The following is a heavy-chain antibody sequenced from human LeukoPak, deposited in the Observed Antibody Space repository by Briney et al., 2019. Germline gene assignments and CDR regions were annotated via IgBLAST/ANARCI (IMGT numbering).Heavy chain of an antibody. J-gene: IGHJ4*02. Sequence: GGSLRLSCTASGFTFSSYAMHWVRQTPGKGLEWVAVISYDGTNKYYADSVKGRFTISRDNSNNTLYLQMNSLRAEDTAVYYCARALLGYCSSTSCLLGDYWGQGTLVTVSS. CDR1: GFTFSSYA. D-gene: IGHD2-2*01. V-gene: IGHV3-30*01. CDR3: ARALLGYCSSTSCLLGDY. CDR2: ISYDGTNK.